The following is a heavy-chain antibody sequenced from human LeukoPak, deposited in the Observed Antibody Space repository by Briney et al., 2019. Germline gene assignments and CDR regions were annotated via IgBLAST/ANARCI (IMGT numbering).Heavy chain of an antibody. V-gene: IGHV4-34*01. Sequence: ASETLSLTCAVYGGSFSGYYWSWIRQPPGKGLERIGEIDHSGSTNYNPSLKSRVTISVDTSKNQFSLKLSSVTAADTAVYYCARVPPPTYDSSAYYGSAQRNYYYNGMDVWGQGTAVTVSS. CDR1: GGSFSGYY. CDR3: ARVPPPTYDSSAYYGSAQRNYYYNGMDV. D-gene: IGHD3-22*01. CDR2: IDHSGST. J-gene: IGHJ6*02.